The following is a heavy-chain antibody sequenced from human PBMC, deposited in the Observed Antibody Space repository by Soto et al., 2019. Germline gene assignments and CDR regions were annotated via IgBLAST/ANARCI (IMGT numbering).Heavy chain of an antibody. CDR2: ISYDGSNK. V-gene: IGHV3-30*18. J-gene: IGHJ6*02. CDR1: GFTFSSYG. D-gene: IGHD3-3*01. CDR3: AKGDYDFWSGYSRDYYYGMDV. Sequence: GGSLRLSCTASGFTFSSYGMRWVRQAPDKGLEWVAVISYDGSNKHSADSVKGRFTISRDNSKSTLYLQMNGLRAEDTALYYCAKGDYDFWSGYSRDYYYGMDVWGQGTTVTVSS.